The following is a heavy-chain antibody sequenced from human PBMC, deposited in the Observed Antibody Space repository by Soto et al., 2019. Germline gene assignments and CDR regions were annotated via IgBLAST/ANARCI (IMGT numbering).Heavy chain of an antibody. CDR3: ARDPPTGTTLDWADS. V-gene: IGHV3-21*01. CDR1: GFSFSSDS. Sequence: GGSLRLSCAASGFSFSSDSMGWVRQAPGKGLEWVSSISSSGSFMNYADSVKGRFTISRDNAKNSLYLQMSGLKDEDTAVYYCARDPPTGTTLDWADSWGQGTLVTVSS. D-gene: IGHD1-7*01. J-gene: IGHJ4*02. CDR2: ISSSGSFM.